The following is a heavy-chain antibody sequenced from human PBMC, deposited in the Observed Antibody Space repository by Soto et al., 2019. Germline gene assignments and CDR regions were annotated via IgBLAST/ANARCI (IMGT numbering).Heavy chain of an antibody. V-gene: IGHV3-15*01. D-gene: IGHD6-19*01. CDR2: IKSKTDGGTT. CDR1: GFTFSNAG. J-gene: IGHJ6*02. CDR3: ARYSGWSHYYGMDV. Sequence: GGSLRLSCVASGFTFSNAGMSWVRQAPGKGLEWVGRIKSKTDGGTTDYAAPVKGRFTISRDDSKNTLYLQINSLKTEDTAVYYCARYSGWSHYYGMDVWGQGTTVTVSS.